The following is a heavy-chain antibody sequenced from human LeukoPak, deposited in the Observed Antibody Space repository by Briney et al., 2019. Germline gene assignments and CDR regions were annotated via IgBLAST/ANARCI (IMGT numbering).Heavy chain of an antibody. D-gene: IGHD6-19*01. CDR3: ARDGSGWYGMDV. Sequence: PSETLSLTCTVSGGSISSYYWSWSRQPPGKGLEWIGFIYYSGSTNYNPSLKSRVTISVDTSKNQFSLKLSSVTAADTAVYYCARDGSGWYGMDVWGKGTTVTVSS. CDR1: GGSISSYY. V-gene: IGHV4-59*01. CDR2: IYYSGST. J-gene: IGHJ6*04.